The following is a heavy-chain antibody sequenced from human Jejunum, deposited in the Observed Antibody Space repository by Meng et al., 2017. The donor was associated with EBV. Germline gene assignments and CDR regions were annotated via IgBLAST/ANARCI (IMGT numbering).Heavy chain of an antibody. CDR1: GGSVNSVIVS. CDR3: ASLLYRGYYRAVDY. D-gene: IGHD5-12*01. J-gene: IGHJ4*02. CDR2: TDYSGST. Sequence: LVNPPETLPLTCTVSGGSVNSVIVSWSSFRQPPGKELDWIGYTDYSGSTNNIHTITRRVTISLDTSKDQFSLWLNSVTAGDTAEYDCASLLYRGYYRAVDYWGQAGLVTVSS. V-gene: IGHV4-61*01.